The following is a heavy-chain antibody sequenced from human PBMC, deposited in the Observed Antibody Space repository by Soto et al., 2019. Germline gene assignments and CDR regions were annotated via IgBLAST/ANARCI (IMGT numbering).Heavy chain of an antibody. J-gene: IGHJ4*02. CDR1: GGTFSSYT. D-gene: IGHD4-17*01. CDR2: IIPILGIA. CDR3: ATPSPLNDYGDFV. Sequence: GASVKVSCKASGGTFSSYTISWVRQAPGQGLEWMGRIIPILGIANYAQKFQGRVRITADKSTSTAYMELSSLRSEDTAVYYCATPSPLNDYGDFVWGQGTLVTVSS. V-gene: IGHV1-69*02.